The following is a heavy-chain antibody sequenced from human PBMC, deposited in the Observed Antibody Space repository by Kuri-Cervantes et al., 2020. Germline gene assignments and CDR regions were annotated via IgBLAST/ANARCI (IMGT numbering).Heavy chain of an antibody. CDR1: GGSFSGYY. CDR2: INHSGGT. D-gene: IGHD3-22*01. CDR3: ARAWDSSGYYLLSFDL. J-gene: IGHJ2*01. V-gene: IGHV4-34*01. Sequence: SETLSPTCAVYGGSFSGYYWSWIRQPPGKGREWIGEINHSGGTNYNPSLKSRVTISVDTSKNQFSLKLSSVTAADTAVYYCARAWDSSGYYLLSFDLWGRGTLVTVSS.